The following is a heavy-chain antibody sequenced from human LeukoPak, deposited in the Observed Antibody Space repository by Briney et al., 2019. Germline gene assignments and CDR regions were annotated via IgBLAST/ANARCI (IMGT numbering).Heavy chain of an antibody. V-gene: IGHV3-33*01. CDR3: ARDLYGDYDFDH. CDR2: IWYDGSNK. CDR1: GFTFSSYG. Sequence: LTGGSLRLSCAASGFTFSSYGMHWVRQAPGKGLEWVAVIWYDGSNKYYADSVKGRFTISRDNSKNTLYLQMNSLRAEDTAVYYCARDLYGDYDFDHWGQGTLVTVSS. D-gene: IGHD4-17*01. J-gene: IGHJ4*02.